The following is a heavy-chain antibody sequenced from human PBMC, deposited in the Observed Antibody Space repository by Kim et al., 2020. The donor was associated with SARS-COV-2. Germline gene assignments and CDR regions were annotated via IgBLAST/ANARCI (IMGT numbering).Heavy chain of an antibody. J-gene: IGHJ5*02. CDR2: YSGST. CDR3: AGDWFDP. V-gene: IGHV4-39*07. Sequence: YSGSTYYNPSLKSRVTISVDTSKNQFSRKLSCVTAADTAVYYCAGDWFDPWGQGTLVTVSS.